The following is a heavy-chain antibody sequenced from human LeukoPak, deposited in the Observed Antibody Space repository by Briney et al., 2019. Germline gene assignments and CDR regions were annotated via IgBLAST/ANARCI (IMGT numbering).Heavy chain of an antibody. J-gene: IGHJ5*02. CDR3: ARGLIIAAHKSSPGGYDSWFDP. V-gene: IGHV3-20*04. Sequence: GGSLRLSCAASGFTFDDYGMSWVRQAPGKGLEWVSGINWNGGSTGYADSVKGRFTISRDNAKNSLYLQMNSLRAEDTALYYCARGLIIAAHKSSPGGYDSWFDPWGQGTLVTVSS. D-gene: IGHD5-12*01. CDR1: GFTFDDYG. CDR2: INWNGGST.